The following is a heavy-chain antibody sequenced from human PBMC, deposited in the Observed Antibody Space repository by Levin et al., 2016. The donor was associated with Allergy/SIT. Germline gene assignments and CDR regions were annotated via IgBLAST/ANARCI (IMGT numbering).Heavy chain of an antibody. J-gene: IGHJ4*02. CDR3: ATSLGYSYGPSDY. D-gene: IGHD5-18*01. Sequence: WVRQAPGQGLEWMGGFDPEDGETIYAQKFQGRVTMTEDTSTDTAYMELSSLRSEDTAVYYCATSLGYSYGPSDYWGQGTLVTVSS. V-gene: IGHV1-24*01. CDR2: FDPEDGET.